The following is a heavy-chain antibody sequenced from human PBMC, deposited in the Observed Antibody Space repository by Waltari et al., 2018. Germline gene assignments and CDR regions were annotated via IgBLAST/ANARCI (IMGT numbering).Heavy chain of an antibody. D-gene: IGHD3-16*01. CDR2: INPNSGGT. J-gene: IGHJ6*02. V-gene: IGHV1-2*02. Sequence: QVHLVQSGAEMKKPGASVKVSCKASGYIFTAYMHWVRQAPGQGLEWMGWINPNSGGTKYAQKFQGRVTLTRDTSISTAYMEVSRLRSDDTAVYYCATREGEMRTGGMDVWGQGTTVTVS. CDR1: GYIFTAY. CDR3: ATREGEMRTGGMDV.